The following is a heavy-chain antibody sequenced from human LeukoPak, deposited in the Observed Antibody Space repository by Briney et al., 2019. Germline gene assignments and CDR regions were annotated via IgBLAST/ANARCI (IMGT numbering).Heavy chain of an antibody. CDR3: ARDPYSGNYGNDYYYYMDV. V-gene: IGHV3-21*01. Sequence: GGSLRLSCAASGFTFSNYNMNWVRQAPGKAMEWVSSITISGTYIFYADSVKGRFTISRDNAKNSLYLQMDSLGPEDTAVYYCARDPYSGNYGNDYYYYMDVWGKGTTVTISS. J-gene: IGHJ6*03. D-gene: IGHD1-26*01. CDR1: GFTFSNYN. CDR2: ITISGTYI.